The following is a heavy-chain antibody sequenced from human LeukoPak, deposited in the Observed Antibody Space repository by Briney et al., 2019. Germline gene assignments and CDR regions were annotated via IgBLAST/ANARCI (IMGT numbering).Heavy chain of an antibody. J-gene: IGHJ4*02. Sequence: GGSLRLSCAASGFTFSAHAMHWVRQAPGKGLEYVSGISSSGHSTYYASFVKGRFTLSRDNSKNTVFLQMDSLRAEDTAVYYCARGGRLFDWLPCFWGQGTLVTVSS. CDR1: GFTFSAHA. D-gene: IGHD3-9*01. CDR2: ISSSGHST. V-gene: IGHV3-64*01. CDR3: ARGGRLFDWLPCF.